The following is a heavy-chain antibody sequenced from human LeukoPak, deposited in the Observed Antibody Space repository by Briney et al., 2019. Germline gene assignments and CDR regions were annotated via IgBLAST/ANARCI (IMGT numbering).Heavy chain of an antibody. D-gene: IGHD3-22*01. CDR2: MNPNSGNT. Sequence: ASVKVSCKASGYTFTSYDINWVRQATGQGLEWMGWMNPNSGNTGYAQKFQGRVTMTRNTSISTAYMGLSSLRSEDTAVYYCARGSSDYYDSSGSYWGQGTLVTVSS. V-gene: IGHV1-8*01. CDR1: GYTFTSYD. CDR3: ARGSSDYYDSSGSY. J-gene: IGHJ4*02.